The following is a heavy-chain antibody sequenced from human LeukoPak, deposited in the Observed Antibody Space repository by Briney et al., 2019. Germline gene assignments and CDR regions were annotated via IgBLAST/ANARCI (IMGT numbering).Heavy chain of an antibody. CDR3: ARGPSIDILTGYPDYYYYGMDV. J-gene: IGHJ6*04. D-gene: IGHD3-9*01. CDR1: GFTFSSYA. CDR2: ISYDGSNK. Sequence: GGSLRLSCAASGFTFSSYAMHWVRQAPGKGLEWVAVISYDGSNKYYADSVKGRFTISRDNSKNTLYLQMNSLRAEDTAVYYCARGPSIDILTGYPDYYYYGMDVWGKGTTVTVSS. V-gene: IGHV3-30*04.